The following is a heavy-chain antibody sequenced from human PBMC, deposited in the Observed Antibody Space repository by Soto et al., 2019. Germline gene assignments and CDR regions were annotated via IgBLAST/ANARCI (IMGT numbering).Heavy chain of an antibody. CDR2: ISAYSGST. CDR3: ARDFTKSSRWPYYFDY. D-gene: IGHD6-13*01. V-gene: IGHV1-18*01. Sequence: QVQLVQSGAEVKKPGASVKVSCKASGYTFTTYGISWVRQAPGQGLEWMGWISAYSGSTKFAQKLQGRVTMTTDTSTTTAYMELRRLTSDDTAVYYCARDFTKSSRWPYYFDYWGQGTLVTVSS. J-gene: IGHJ4*02. CDR1: GYTFTTYG.